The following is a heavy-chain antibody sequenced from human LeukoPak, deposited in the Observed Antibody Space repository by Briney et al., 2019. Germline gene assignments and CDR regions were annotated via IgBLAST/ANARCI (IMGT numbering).Heavy chain of an antibody. CDR3: ARDLDHYYGSGGGY. Sequence: PGGSLRLSCAASGFTFSRYWMHWVRQAPGKGLVWVSRISGDGSTTTYADSVKGRFTISRDNAKNTLYLQVNSLRAEDTAIYYCARDLDHYYGSGGGYWGQGTLVTVSS. CDR1: GFTFSRYW. J-gene: IGHJ4*02. D-gene: IGHD3-10*01. V-gene: IGHV3-74*01. CDR2: ISGDGSTT.